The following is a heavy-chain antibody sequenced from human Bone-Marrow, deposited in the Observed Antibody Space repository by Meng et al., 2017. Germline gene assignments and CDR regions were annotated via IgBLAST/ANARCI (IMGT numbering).Heavy chain of an antibody. CDR2: IYHTGRT. Sequence: QVQLQESGPGLVNPSGTLSLTGAVSGDSIISNYWWNWVRQTPGKGLEWIGEIYHTGRTDYNPFLKSRVTISVDTSKNQFSLKLSSVTAADTAVYYCARNFDWGFDYWGQGTLVTVSS. D-gene: IGHD3-9*01. V-gene: IGHV4-4*02. J-gene: IGHJ4*02. CDR3: ARNFDWGFDY. CDR1: GDSIISNYW.